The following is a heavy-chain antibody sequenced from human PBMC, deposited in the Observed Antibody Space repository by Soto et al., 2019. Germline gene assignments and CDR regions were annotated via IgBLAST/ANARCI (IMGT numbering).Heavy chain of an antibody. CDR2: IIPILEVA. J-gene: IGHJ4*01. Sequence: ASVKVSCKASGGTFSTSTFTWVLQAPGQGLEWMGRIIPILEVADYAQEFQGRVTITADKSTSTAYMELSSLKSEDTAVYYCVRHMGVARTRGFDYWGHGTLVTVSS. D-gene: IGHD2-21*01. CDR3: VRHMGVARTRGFDY. CDR1: GGTFSTST. V-gene: IGHV1-69*02.